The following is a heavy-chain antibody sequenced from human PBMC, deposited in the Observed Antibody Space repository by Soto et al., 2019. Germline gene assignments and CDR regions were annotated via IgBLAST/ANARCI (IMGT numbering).Heavy chain of an antibody. CDR1: GFTFSTYA. CDR3: ATLYDYIWGSYRRPPYYFDY. CDR2: ISGSGYI. V-gene: IGHV3-23*01. Sequence: GGSLRLSCEASGFTFSTYAMSWVRQAPGKGLGWVSGISGSGYIYYADSVRGRFTISRDNSKNTLYLQMNNLRAEDTAVYYCATLYDYIWGSYRRPPYYFDYWGQGTLVTVSS. J-gene: IGHJ4*02. D-gene: IGHD3-16*02.